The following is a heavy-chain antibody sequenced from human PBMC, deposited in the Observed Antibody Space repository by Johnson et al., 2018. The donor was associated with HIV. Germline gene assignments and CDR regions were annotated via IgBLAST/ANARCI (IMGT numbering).Heavy chain of an antibody. CDR1: GFTVNTNF. Sequence: VQLVESGGGVVQPGGSLRLSCSVSGFTVNTNFMSWVRQAPGKGLEWVSVLYRGGSPYYADSVKGRFAVSRDNSKNTLYLQMNSLRPEDTALYYCAKDREIHSSGWYKGSAFDIWGQGTMVTVSS. CDR3: AKDREIHSSGWYKGSAFDI. D-gene: IGHD6-19*01. V-gene: IGHV3-66*02. CDR2: LYRGGSP. J-gene: IGHJ3*02.